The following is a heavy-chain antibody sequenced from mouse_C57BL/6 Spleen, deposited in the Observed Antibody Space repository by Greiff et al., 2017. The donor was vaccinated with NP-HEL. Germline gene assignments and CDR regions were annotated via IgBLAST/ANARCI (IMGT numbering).Heavy chain of an antibody. CDR2: ILPGSGST. D-gene: IGHD2-5*01. Sequence: VMLVESGAELMKPGASVKLSCKATGYTFTGYWIEWVKQRPGHGLEWIGEILPGSGSTNYNVKFKGKATFTADTSSNTAYMQLSSLTTEDSAIYYCARRDYYSNPWFADWGQVTLVTVSA. V-gene: IGHV1-9*01. CDR1: GYTFTGYW. CDR3: ARRDYYSNPWFAD. J-gene: IGHJ3*01.